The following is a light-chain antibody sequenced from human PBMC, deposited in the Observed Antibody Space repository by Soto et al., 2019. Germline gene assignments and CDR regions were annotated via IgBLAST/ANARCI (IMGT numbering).Light chain of an antibody. CDR1: QSVSSGY. CDR3: QQYGSSPIT. V-gene: IGKV3-20*01. J-gene: IGKJ5*01. Sequence: EIVLTQYPGTLSLSPGERATLSCRARQSVSSGYLAWYQQKPGQAPRLLIYGASSRATGIPDRFSGSGSGTDFTLTISRLEPEDFAVYFCQQYGSSPITFGQGTRLEI. CDR2: GAS.